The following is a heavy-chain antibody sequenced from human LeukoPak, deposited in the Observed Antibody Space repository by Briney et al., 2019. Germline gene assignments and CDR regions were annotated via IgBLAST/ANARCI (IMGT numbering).Heavy chain of an antibody. Sequence: SETLSLTCTVSGASISGYYWSWIRQPPGKGLEWIGYIYYSGSTNYNPSLKSRVTISVDTSKNQFSLKLSSATAADTAEYYCARRYCSGGSCYSSLDYWGQGSLVTVSS. D-gene: IGHD2-15*01. V-gene: IGHV4-59*08. CDR3: ARRYCSGGSCYSSLDY. J-gene: IGHJ4*02. CDR1: GASISGYY. CDR2: IYYSGST.